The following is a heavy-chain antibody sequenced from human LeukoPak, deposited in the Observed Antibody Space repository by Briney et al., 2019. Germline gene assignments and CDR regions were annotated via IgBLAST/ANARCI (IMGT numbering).Heavy chain of an antibody. D-gene: IGHD2-2*01. V-gene: IGHV1-69*06. Sequence: GSSVKVSCNASGGTFSSYAISWMRQAPGPGLEWMGGIIPIFGTANYAQKFQGRVTITADKYTSTAYMELSSLKSEGTAVYFCAREVCSSTSCNFDYWGQGTLVTVSS. CDR2: IIPIFGTA. J-gene: IGHJ4*02. CDR3: AREVCSSTSCNFDY. CDR1: GGTFSSYA.